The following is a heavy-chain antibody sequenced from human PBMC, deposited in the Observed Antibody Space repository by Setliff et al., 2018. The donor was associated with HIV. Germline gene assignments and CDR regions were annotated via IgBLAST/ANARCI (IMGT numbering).Heavy chain of an antibody. CDR3: AKSSPSIGYISDH. J-gene: IGHJ4*02. CDR1: GYSISSGYY. D-gene: IGHD5-12*01. CDR2: NYHSGST. V-gene: IGHV4-38-2*01. Sequence: PSETLSLTCAVSGYSISSGYYWGWIRQPPGKGLEWIGSNYHSGSTNYNPSLKSRVTISTDTSKNQSSLNVRSVTAADTAVYFCAKSSPSIGYISDHWGQGTLVTVSS.